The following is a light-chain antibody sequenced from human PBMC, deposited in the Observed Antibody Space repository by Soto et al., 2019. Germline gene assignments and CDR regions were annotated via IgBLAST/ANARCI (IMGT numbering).Light chain of an antibody. CDR1: QSVSSY. Sequence: EIVLTQSPATLSLSPGERATLSCRASQSVSSYLAWYQQKPGQAPRLLMYDASKRAPGIPARFSGSGSGTDFTLTISSLEPEDFAVYYCQQGSNWPRTFGQGTRLEIK. J-gene: IGKJ5*01. CDR3: QQGSNWPRT. CDR2: DAS. V-gene: IGKV3-11*01.